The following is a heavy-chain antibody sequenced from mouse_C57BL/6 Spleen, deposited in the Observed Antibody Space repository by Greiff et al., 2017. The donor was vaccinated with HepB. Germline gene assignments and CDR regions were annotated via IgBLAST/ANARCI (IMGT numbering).Heavy chain of an antibody. CDR2: ISSGSSTI. V-gene: IGHV5-17*01. CDR1: GFTFSDYG. CDR3: ARPMIYYGSPSY. Sequence: EVKLVESGGGLVKPGGSLKLSCAASGFTFSDYGMHWVRQAPEKGLEWVAYISSGSSTIYYAETVKGRFTISRDNATNTPFLQMTSLRSEDTAMYYCARPMIYYGSPSYWGQGTLVTVSA. D-gene: IGHD2-2*01. J-gene: IGHJ3*01.